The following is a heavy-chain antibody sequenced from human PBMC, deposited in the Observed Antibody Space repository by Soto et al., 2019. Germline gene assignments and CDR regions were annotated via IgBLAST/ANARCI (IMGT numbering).Heavy chain of an antibody. D-gene: IGHD3-22*01. V-gene: IGHV1-69*01. CDR1: GGTFSSYA. CDR2: IIPIFGTA. J-gene: IGHJ3*02. Sequence: QVQLVQSGAEVKKPGSSVKVSCKASGGTFSSYAISWVRQAPGQGLEWMGGIIPIFGTANYAQKFQGRVTXXXXXXXXXXXXXXXXXXXXXXXXXXXXXDRGDYYDSSGYVNDAXDIWGQGTMVTVSS. CDR3: XXDRGDYYDSSGYVNDAXDI.